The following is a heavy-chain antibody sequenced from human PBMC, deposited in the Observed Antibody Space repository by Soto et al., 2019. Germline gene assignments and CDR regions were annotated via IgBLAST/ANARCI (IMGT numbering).Heavy chain of an antibody. D-gene: IGHD1-1*01. V-gene: IGHV3-7*05. CDR3: ARGAMAGNEVPGD. J-gene: IGHJ1*01. CDR2: INLDGSEK. CDR1: GFTFRSYW. Sequence: EGQLVESGGGLVQPGGSLRLSCQVSGFTFRSYWMTWVRRAPGKGLEWVANINLDGSEKYYVDAVKGRFTISRDNAKNSLRVDLRDLRANDTAVYYCARGAMAGNEVPGDWGQGTLVTVSS.